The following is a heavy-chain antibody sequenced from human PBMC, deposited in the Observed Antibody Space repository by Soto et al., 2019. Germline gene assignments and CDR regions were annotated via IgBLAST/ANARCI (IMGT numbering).Heavy chain of an antibody. V-gene: IGHV1-69*13. CDR2: IIPIFGTA. CDR3: ARGVTDLRSLDSSGYSYYYYYGMDV. Sequence: ASVKVSCKASGGTFSSYAISWVRQAPGQGLEWMGGIIPIFGTANYAQKFQGRVTITADESTSTAYMELSSLKSEDTAVYYCARGVTDLRSLDSSGYSYYYYYGMDVWGQGTTVTVSS. J-gene: IGHJ6*02. CDR1: GGTFSSYA. D-gene: IGHD3-22*01.